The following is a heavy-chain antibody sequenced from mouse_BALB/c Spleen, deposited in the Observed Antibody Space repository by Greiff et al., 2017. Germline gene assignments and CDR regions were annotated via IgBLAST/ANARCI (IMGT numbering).Heavy chain of an antibody. Sequence: VKLVESGPGLVAPSQSLSITCTVSGFSLTSYGVHWVRQPPGKGLEWLGVIWAGGSTNYNSALMSRLSISKDNSKSQVFLKMNSLQTDDTAMYYCARGRGNPEGFAYWGQGTLVTVSA. CDR2: IWAGGST. D-gene: IGHD2-1*01. CDR3: ARGRGNPEGFAY. J-gene: IGHJ3*01. V-gene: IGHV2-9*02. CDR1: GFSLTSYG.